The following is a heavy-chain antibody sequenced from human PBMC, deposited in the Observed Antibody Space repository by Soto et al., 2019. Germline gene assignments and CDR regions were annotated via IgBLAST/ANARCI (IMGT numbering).Heavy chain of an antibody. J-gene: IGHJ4*02. CDR1: GFTFSIYG. D-gene: IGHD6-19*01. V-gene: IGHV3-30*18. CDR2: ISYDGSNK. CDR3: AKVIAVAGKDY. Sequence: QVQLVESGGGVVQPGRSLRLSCAASGFTFSIYGMHWVRQAPGKGLEWVAVISYDGSNKYYADSVKGRFTISRDNSKNTLYLQMNSLRAEDTAVYYCAKVIAVAGKDYWGQGTLVTVSS.